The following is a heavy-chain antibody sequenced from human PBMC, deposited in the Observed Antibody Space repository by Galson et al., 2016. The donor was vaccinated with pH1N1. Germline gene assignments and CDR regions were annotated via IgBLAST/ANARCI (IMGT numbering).Heavy chain of an antibody. CDR2: MNPADGGS. Sequence: SVKVSCKASGYIFTRYYIHWLRQAPGQGLEWMAVMNPADGGSIYKQKFQGRVTLTSDTSTSSVYMELTNLRSDDAAVYYCARRYYFDSWGQGTQVTVSS. V-gene: IGHV1-46*01. D-gene: IGHD3-9*01. J-gene: IGHJ4*02. CDR1: GYIFTRYY. CDR3: ARRYYFDS.